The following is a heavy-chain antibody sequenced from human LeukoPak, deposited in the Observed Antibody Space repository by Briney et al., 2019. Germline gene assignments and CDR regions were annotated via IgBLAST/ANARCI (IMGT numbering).Heavy chain of an antibody. V-gene: IGHV3-30*03. D-gene: IGHD3-3*01. J-gene: IGHJ4*02. Sequence: GGSLRPSCAASGFTFSSYGMHWVRQASGKGLEWVAVISYDGSNKYYADSVKGRFTISRDNSKNTLYLQMNSLRAEDTAVYYCAREGRLPYYDFWSGSMDYWGQGSLVTVSS. CDR3: AREGRLPYYDFWSGSMDY. CDR2: ISYDGSNK. CDR1: GFTFSSYG.